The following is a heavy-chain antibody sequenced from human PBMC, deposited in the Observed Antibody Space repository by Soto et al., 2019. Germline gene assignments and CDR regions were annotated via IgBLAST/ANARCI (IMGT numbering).Heavy chain of an antibody. V-gene: IGHV2-26*01. J-gene: IGHJ5*02. CDR1: GLSITVSEMG. CDR3: ARRHLAVSASPWFDP. Sequence: QVTLKESGPVLVKPTETLTLRCTVSGLSITVSEMGMSWIRHPPGQPLECLAHIHSRSEKSYRTFLKSRLAISKDPSKSQIVLTMTNMYPADTATYYCARRHLAVSASPWFDPWGQGIPVTVSS. CDR2: IHSRSEK.